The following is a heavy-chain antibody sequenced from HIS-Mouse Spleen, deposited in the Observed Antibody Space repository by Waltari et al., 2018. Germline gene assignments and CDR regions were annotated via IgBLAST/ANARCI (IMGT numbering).Heavy chain of an antibody. CDR2: INPNSGGT. CDR3: AREGRLGIGAFDI. CDR1: GYPVHGYY. J-gene: IGHJ3*02. V-gene: IGHV1-2*02. Sequence: QVQLVQSGAEVKKPGASVKVSWQASGYPVHGYYMHWVRQAPGQGLGWMGWINPNSGGTNYAQKFQGRVTMTRDTSISTAYMELSRLRSDDTAVYYCAREGRLGIGAFDIWGQGTMVTVSS. D-gene: IGHD7-27*01.